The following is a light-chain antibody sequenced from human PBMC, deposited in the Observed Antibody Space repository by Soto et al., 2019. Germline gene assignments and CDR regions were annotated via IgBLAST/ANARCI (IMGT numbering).Light chain of an antibody. Sequence: EIVMTQSPATLSVSPGERATLSCRASQSVSRNLAWYQQKPGQAPRLLIYGASTRATGIPAGFSGSRSGTEFTLTISSLQSEDFAVYYCQQYNNWPALTFGGGTKVEIK. V-gene: IGKV3-15*01. CDR2: GAS. CDR1: QSVSRN. J-gene: IGKJ4*01. CDR3: QQYNNWPALT.